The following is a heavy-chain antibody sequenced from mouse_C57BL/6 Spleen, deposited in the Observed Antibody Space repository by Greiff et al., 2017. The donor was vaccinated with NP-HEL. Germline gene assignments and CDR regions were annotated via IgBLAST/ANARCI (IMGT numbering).Heavy chain of an antibody. Sequence: VKVVESGAELVKPGASVKISCKASGYAFSSYWMNWVKQRPGKGLEWIGQIYPGDGDTNYNGKFKGKATLTADKSSSTAYMQLSSLTSEDSAVYFCAREELRSYYYAMDYWGQGTSVTVSS. CDR2: IYPGDGDT. J-gene: IGHJ4*01. CDR1: GYAFSSYW. CDR3: AREELRSYYYAMDY. V-gene: IGHV1-80*01. D-gene: IGHD1-1*01.